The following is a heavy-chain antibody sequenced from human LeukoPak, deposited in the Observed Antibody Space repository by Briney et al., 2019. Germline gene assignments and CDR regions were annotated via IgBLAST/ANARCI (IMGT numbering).Heavy chain of an antibody. CDR1: GFTVTSNH. D-gene: IGHD6-6*01. CDR2: IYTGGTT. J-gene: IGHJ4*02. V-gene: IGHV3-66*01. CDR3: ARDSSSYYFDY. Sequence: GGSLRLSCAASGFTVTSNHMNWVRQAPGKGLEWVSIIYTGGTTHYADSLKDRFTISRDDSINTLYLQMNSLRAEDTTVYYCARDSSSYYFDYWGQGTLVTVSS.